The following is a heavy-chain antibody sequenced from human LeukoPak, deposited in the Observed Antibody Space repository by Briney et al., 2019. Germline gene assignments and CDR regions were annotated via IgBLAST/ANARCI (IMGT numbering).Heavy chain of an antibody. CDR3: VKDMYRIAAPAPGA. D-gene: IGHD6-13*01. V-gene: IGHV3-66*01. CDR1: GFTVSNNY. CDR2: IYSGGST. Sequence: GGSLRLSCAASGFTVSNNYMNWVRQAPGTGLEWVSVIYSGGSTYSADTVKGRFTISRDNSKNTLYLQMSSLRAEDTAVYYCVKDMYRIAAPAPGAWGQGTLVTVSS. J-gene: IGHJ5*02.